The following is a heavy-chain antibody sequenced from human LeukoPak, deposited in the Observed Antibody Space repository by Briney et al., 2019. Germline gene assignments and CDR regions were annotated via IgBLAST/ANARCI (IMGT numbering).Heavy chain of an antibody. CDR2: ISSSGST. CDR1: GDSISSGDYC. D-gene: IGHD3-22*01. Sequence: SETLSLTCTVSGDSISSGDYCWSWIRQPAGKGLEWIGRISSSGSTNYSPSLKSRVTISVDTSKNQFSLKLSSVTAADTAVYFCARGPYSYDSSGAFDIWGQGTMVTVSS. V-gene: IGHV4-61*02. J-gene: IGHJ3*02. CDR3: ARGPYSYDSSGAFDI.